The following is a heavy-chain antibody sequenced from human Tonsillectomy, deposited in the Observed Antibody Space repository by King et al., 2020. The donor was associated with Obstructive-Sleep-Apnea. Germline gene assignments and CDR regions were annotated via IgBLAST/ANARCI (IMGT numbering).Heavy chain of an antibody. CDR3: ARGVDYAHGKFDR. J-gene: IGHJ5*02. CDR1: GFTFNTYW. CDR2: IKEDETEK. Sequence: EVQLVESGGGLVQPGGSLRLSCAASGFTFNTYWMTWVRQAPGKGLEWVANIKEDETEKFYVDSAKGRCTISRDNANNSLFLQMHSLRAEDTAVYYCARGVDYAHGKFDRWGQGTLVTVSS. D-gene: IGHD2-2*01. V-gene: IGHV3-7*03.